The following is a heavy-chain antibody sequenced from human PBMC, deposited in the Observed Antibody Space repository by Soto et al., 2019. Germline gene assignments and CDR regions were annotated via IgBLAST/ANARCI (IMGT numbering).Heavy chain of an antibody. CDR2: IYHSGTT. CDR1: GDSISSGYS. Sequence: PDTQSLTFAVSGDSISSGYSWAWIRQPPGKGLEWIGSIYHSGTTYYNPSLKSRVTISVDTSMNQFSLKLSSVTAADSALYYCARTDSVGYYPYF. V-gene: IGHV4-38-2*01. J-gene: IGHJ4*01. CDR3: ARTDSVGYYPYF. D-gene: IGHD3-22*01.